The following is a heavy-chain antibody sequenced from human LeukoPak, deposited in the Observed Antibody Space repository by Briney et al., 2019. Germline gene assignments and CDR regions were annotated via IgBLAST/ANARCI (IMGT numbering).Heavy chain of an antibody. CDR3: TKRSSTVTPKTYYFDY. D-gene: IGHD4-17*01. CDR1: GFTFSSNG. CDR2: ITGSGGNT. V-gene: IGHV3-23*01. J-gene: IGHJ4*02. Sequence: GGSLRLSCAASGFTFSSNGMSWVRQAPGKGLEWVSSITGSGGNTYYADSVKGRLTISRDNSKNTLYLQMNSLRADDTAVYYCTKRSSTVTPKTYYFDYWGQGTLVAVSS.